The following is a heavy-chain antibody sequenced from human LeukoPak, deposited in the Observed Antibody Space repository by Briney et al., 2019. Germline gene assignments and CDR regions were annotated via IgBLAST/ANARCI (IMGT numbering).Heavy chain of an antibody. Sequence: GGSLRLSCAASGFTFSSRSMHWVRQAPGKGLEWVAVISYDGSEKYYAESVKGRITISRDNSKDTLYLQMNSLRAEDTAVYYCARQLFISTSFYYIFDFWGQGTLVTVSS. CDR2: ISYDGSEK. CDR3: ARQLFISTSFYYIFDF. J-gene: IGHJ4*02. V-gene: IGHV3-30*03. D-gene: IGHD2/OR15-2a*01. CDR1: GFTFSSRS.